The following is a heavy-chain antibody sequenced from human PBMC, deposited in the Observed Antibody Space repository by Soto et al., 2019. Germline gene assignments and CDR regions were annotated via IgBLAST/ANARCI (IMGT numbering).Heavy chain of an antibody. D-gene: IGHD2-8*01. V-gene: IGHV4-59*12. CDR1: GGSISSYY. CDR2: INYSGST. CDR3: ARAGAKYGYYYYYGMDV. Sequence: SETLSLTCTVSGGSISSYYWSWIRQPPGKGLEWIGDINYSGSTNYNPSLKSRVTISVDTSKNQFSLKLSSVTAADTAVYYCARAGAKYGYYYYYGMDVWGQGTTVTVSS. J-gene: IGHJ6*02.